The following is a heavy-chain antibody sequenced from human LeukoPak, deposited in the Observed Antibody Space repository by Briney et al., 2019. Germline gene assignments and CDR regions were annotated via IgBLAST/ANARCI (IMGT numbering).Heavy chain of an antibody. D-gene: IGHD5-24*01. CDR2: INHSGST. Sequence: SETLSLTCAVYGGSFSGYYWSWIRQPPGKGLEWIGEINHSGSTNYNPSLKSRVTISVDTSKNQFSLKLSSVTAADTAVYYCARGPRWLHLFDYWGQGTLATVSS. CDR1: GGSFSGYY. V-gene: IGHV4-34*01. J-gene: IGHJ4*02. CDR3: ARGPRWLHLFDY.